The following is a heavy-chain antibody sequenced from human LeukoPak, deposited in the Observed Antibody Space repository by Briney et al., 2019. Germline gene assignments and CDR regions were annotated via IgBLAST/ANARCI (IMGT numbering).Heavy chain of an antibody. Sequence: SETLSLTCTVSGGSISSYYWSWIRQPPGKGLEWNGYIYYSGSTNYNPSLKSRVTISVDTSKNQFSLKLSSVTAADTAVYYCARVRRIQLWPVHDAFDIWGQGTMVTVSS. V-gene: IGHV4-59*01. J-gene: IGHJ3*02. CDR2: IYYSGST. CDR1: GGSISSYY. D-gene: IGHD5-18*01. CDR3: ARVRRIQLWPVHDAFDI.